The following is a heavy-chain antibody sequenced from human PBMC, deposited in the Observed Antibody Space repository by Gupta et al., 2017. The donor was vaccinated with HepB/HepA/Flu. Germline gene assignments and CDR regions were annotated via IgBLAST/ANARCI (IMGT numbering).Heavy chain of an antibody. J-gene: IGHJ5*02. CDR2: ISGNSDTT. V-gene: IGHV3-23*01. Sequence: EVQLLESGGGLVQSGGSLRLSCVASGFRFSKDAMTWVRQAPGKGLEWVSIISGNSDTTHYADSVKGRFTISRDNSKNTVYLQMDSLRAEDTALYYCVNDPNWEWGAWGQGTLVTVSS. D-gene: IGHD7-27*01. CDR3: VNDPNWEWGA. CDR1: GFRFSKDA.